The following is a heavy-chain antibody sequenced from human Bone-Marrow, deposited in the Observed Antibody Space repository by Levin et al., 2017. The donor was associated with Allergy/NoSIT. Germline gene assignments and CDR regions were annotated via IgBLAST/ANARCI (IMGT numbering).Heavy chain of an antibody. CDR2: ITTSGRST. CDR1: GFIFSSYA. D-gene: IGHD3-10*01. J-gene: IGHJ5*02. Sequence: LSLTCAASGFIFSSYAMSWVRQVPGKGLEWVSFITTSGRSTYYADSVKGRLTISRDNSKNTLYLQMNSLRAEDTALYYCAGTIYGSGSRIGKFDPWGQGTLVTVSS. CDR3: AGTIYGSGSRIGKFDP. V-gene: IGHV3-23*01.